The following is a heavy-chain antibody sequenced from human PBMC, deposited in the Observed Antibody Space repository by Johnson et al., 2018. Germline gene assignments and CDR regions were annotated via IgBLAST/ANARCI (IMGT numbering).Heavy chain of an antibody. V-gene: IGHV3-48*01. CDR1: GFTFSSSS. CDR3: ARLDAFDI. CDR2: ISSSTTTI. Sequence: VQLVQSGGGLVQPGGSLRLSCAASGFTFSSSSMNWVRQAPGKGLEWVSSISSSTTTIYYADSVKGRFTISRDNSKNTLYLQMNSLRAEDTAVYYCARLDAFDIWGQGTMVTVSS. J-gene: IGHJ3*02.